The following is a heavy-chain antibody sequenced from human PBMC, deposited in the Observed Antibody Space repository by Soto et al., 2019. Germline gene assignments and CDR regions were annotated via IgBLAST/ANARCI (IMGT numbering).Heavy chain of an antibody. V-gene: IGHV3-23*01. CDR3: AKGYFWSGYYYYGMDV. J-gene: IGHJ6*02. CDR1: GFTFSSYA. D-gene: IGHD3-3*01. Sequence: PGGSLRLSCAASGFTFSSYAMSWVRQAPGKGLEWVSAISGSGGSTYYADSVKGRFTISRDNSKNTLYLQMNSLRAEDTAVYYCAKGYFWSGYYYYGMDVRGQGTTVTVSS. CDR2: ISGSGGST.